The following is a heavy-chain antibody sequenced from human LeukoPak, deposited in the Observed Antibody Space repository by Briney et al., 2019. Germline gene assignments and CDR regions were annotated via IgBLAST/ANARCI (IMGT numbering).Heavy chain of an antibody. V-gene: IGHV4-59*01. CDR1: GGSISSYY. CDR3: ARDTYGSGSSKFHDAFDI. Sequence: SETLSLTCTVSGGSISSYYWSWIRQPPGKGLEWIGYIYYSGSTNYNPSLKSRVTISVDTSKNQFSLKLSSVTAADTAVYYCARDTYGSGSSKFHDAFDIWGQGTMVTVSS. CDR2: IYYSGST. D-gene: IGHD3-10*01. J-gene: IGHJ3*02.